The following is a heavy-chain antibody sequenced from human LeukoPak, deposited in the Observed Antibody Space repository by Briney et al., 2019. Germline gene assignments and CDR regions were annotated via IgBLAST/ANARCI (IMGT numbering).Heavy chain of an antibody. CDR2: ITSSSSYI. V-gene: IGHV3-21*01. Sequence: GGSLRLSCAASGFTFSSYAMHWVRQAPGKGLEWVSSITSSSSYIYYADSVKGRFTISRDNAKNSLYLQMNSLRAEDTAVYYCAKELPAYCGGDCYSDYWGQGTLVTVSS. D-gene: IGHD2-21*02. CDR1: GFTFSSYA. J-gene: IGHJ4*02. CDR3: AKELPAYCGGDCYSDY.